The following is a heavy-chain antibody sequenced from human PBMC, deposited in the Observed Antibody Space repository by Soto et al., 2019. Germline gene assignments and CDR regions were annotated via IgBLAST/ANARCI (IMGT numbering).Heavy chain of an antibody. V-gene: IGHV1-2*02. CDR2: INPNSGGT. CDR1: GYIFTGYH. Sequence: ASVKVSCKASGYIFTGYHMHWVRQAPGQGLEWMGWINPNSGGTKYAQKFQGRVTMTRDTSISTAYMELSSLRSDDTAMYYCARDLEYSSSPHPYGMDVWGQGTTVTVSS. J-gene: IGHJ6*02. CDR3: ARDLEYSSSPHPYGMDV. D-gene: IGHD6-6*01.